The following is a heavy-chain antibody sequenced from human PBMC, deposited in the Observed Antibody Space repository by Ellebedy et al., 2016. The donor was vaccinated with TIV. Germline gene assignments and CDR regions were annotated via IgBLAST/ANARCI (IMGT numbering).Heavy chain of an antibody. V-gene: IGHV3-72*01. Sequence: PGGSLRLSCVVSGFSLQYYEMNWVRQAPGKGLEWVGRTRNKANSYITEYAASVKGRFTISRDDSRNSLYLQMNSLKTEDTAVYYCARGASGSYYVTYFDYWGQGTLVTVSS. CDR3: ARGASGSYYVTYFDY. D-gene: IGHD1-26*01. J-gene: IGHJ4*02. CDR1: GFSLQYYE. CDR2: TRNKANSYIT.